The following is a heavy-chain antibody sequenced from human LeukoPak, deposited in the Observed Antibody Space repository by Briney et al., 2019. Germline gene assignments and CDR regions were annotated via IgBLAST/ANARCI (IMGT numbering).Heavy chain of an antibody. CDR3: ARGHYGSGSYYYYYYMDV. J-gene: IGHJ6*03. CDR1: GGSISSYY. D-gene: IGHD3-10*01. CDR2: IYTSGST. Sequence: SETLSLTCTVSGGSISSYYWSWIRQPAGKGLEWIGRIYTSGSTNYNPSLKSRVTISVDTSKNQFSLKLSSVTAADTAVYYCARGHYGSGSYYYYYYMDVWGKGTTVTISS. V-gene: IGHV4-4*07.